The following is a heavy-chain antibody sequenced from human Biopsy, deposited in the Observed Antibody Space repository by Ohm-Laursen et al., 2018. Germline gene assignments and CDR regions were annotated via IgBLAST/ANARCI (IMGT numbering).Heavy chain of an antibody. CDR3: ARHPTGFWFDP. J-gene: IGHJ5*02. V-gene: IGHV4-59*08. Sequence: GTLSLTCTVSRGSISSYYWNWIRQPPGKGLEWIGYIYYSGSTNYNPSLKSRVTISIDTSKNQFSLNMSSVTAADTALYFCARHPTGFWFDPWGHGTLATVSS. CDR2: IYYSGST. CDR1: RGSISSYY.